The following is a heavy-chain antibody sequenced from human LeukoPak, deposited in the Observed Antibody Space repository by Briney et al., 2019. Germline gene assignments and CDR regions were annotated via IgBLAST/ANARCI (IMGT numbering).Heavy chain of an antibody. CDR2: ISDDGGNK. Sequence: PGGSLRLSCAASKFTFNSYDIHWVRQAPGKGLEWVAVISDDGGNKNYADSVEGRITISRDISKNTVYLQMNSLRAEDTAVYYCAKGPVSGSRFPFDYWGQGTLVTVSS. CDR3: AKGPVSGSRFPFDY. J-gene: IGHJ4*02. V-gene: IGHV3-30*18. CDR1: KFTFNSYD. D-gene: IGHD1-26*01.